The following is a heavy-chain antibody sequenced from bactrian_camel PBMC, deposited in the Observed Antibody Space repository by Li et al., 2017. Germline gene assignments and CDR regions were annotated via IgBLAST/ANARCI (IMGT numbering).Heavy chain of an antibody. J-gene: IGHJ4*01. CDR3: AADSDQFCSVQSMRLNY. D-gene: IGHD3*01. V-gene: IGHV3S53*01. CDR2: IGRYGVT. CDR1: VSTTRLLC. Sequence: HVQLVESGGGSVQNGGSLKLSCGASVSTTRLLCMAWFRQAPGKEREGVATIGRYGVTRYRDAVKGRFTISQDAAQNTHYLPMTNLKPEDTAMYYFAADSDQFCSVQSMRLNYWGQGTQVTVS.